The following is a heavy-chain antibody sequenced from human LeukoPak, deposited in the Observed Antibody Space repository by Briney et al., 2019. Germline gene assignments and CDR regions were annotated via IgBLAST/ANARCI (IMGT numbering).Heavy chain of an antibody. CDR3: ARQTSRKNFDY. CDR1: GFTFSSYE. J-gene: IGHJ4*02. V-gene: IGHV3-48*03. Sequence: PGGSLRLSCAASGFTFSSYEMNWVRQAPGKGLEWVSYISNTGSTIYYADSVKGRFTISTDNAKNSLFLQVNSLRAEDTAIYYCARQTSRKNFDYWGQGTLVTVSS. CDR2: ISNTGSTI. D-gene: IGHD1-14*01.